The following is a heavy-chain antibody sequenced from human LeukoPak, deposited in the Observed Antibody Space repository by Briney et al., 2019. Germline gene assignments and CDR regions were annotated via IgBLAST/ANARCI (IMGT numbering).Heavy chain of an antibody. Sequence: GGSLRLSCAASGFTFSSYGMHWLRQAPGKGLEWVAFIRYDGSNKYYADSVKGRFTISRDNSKNTLYLQMSSLRAEDTAVYYCARGGSYYDILTGYYHWGQGTLVTVS. CDR2: IRYDGSNK. J-gene: IGHJ4*02. CDR1: GFTFSSYG. V-gene: IGHV3-30*02. CDR3: ARGGSYYDILTGYYH. D-gene: IGHD3-9*01.